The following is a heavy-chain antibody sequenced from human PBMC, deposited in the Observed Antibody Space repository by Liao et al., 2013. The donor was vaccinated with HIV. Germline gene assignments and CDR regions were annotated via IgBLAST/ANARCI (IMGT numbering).Heavy chain of an antibody. CDR2: IYYSGST. J-gene: IGHJ2*01. V-gene: IGHV4-34*01. CDR3: AVTEGTIFGVVRLYFDL. D-gene: IGHD3-3*01. Sequence: QVQLQQWGAGLLKPSETLSLTCAVYGGSFSGYYWSWIRQPPGKGLEWIGSIYYSGSTYYNPSLKSRVTISVDTSKNQFSLKLSSVTAADTAVYYCAVTEGTIFGVVRLYFDLWGRGTLVTVSS. CDR1: GGSFSGYY.